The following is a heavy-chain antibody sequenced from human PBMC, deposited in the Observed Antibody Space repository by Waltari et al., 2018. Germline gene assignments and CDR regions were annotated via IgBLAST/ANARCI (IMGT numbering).Heavy chain of an antibody. CDR3: ARDGRLDY. Sequence: QVQLVASGGGVVEPGRSLRLPSAASGFTFSSYAMHWVRQAPGKGLEWVAVISYDGSNKYYADSVKGRFTISRDNSKNTLYLQMNSLRAEDTAVYYCARDGRLDYWGQGTLVTVSS. D-gene: IGHD1-26*01. CDR2: ISYDGSNK. J-gene: IGHJ4*02. CDR1: GFTFSSYA. V-gene: IGHV3-30-3*01.